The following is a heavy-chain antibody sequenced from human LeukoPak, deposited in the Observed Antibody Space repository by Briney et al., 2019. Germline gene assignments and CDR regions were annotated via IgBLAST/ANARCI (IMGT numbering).Heavy chain of an antibody. D-gene: IGHD6-19*01. Sequence: GGSLRFSCAASGFTFSSYAMHWVRQAPGKGLEWVAVISYDGSNKYYADSVKGRFTISRDNSKNTLYLQMNSLRAEDTAVYYCARDTTSGWPSYFDYWGQGTLVTVSS. CDR1: GFTFSSYA. CDR2: ISYDGSNK. J-gene: IGHJ4*02. V-gene: IGHV3-30*04. CDR3: ARDTTSGWPSYFDY.